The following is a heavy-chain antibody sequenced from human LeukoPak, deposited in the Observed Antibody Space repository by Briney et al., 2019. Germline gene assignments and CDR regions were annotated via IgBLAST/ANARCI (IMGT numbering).Heavy chain of an antibody. CDR3: ARASVFGSRSWYHWFDP. D-gene: IGHD6-13*01. Sequence: SETLSLTCTVSGGSISSYYWSWIRQPPGKGLEWIGYIYYSGSTNYNPSLKSRVTISVDTSKNQFSLKLSSVTAADTAVYYCARASVFGSRSWYHWFDPWGQGTLVTVSS. CDR1: GGSISSYY. CDR2: IYYSGST. J-gene: IGHJ5*02. V-gene: IGHV4-59*01.